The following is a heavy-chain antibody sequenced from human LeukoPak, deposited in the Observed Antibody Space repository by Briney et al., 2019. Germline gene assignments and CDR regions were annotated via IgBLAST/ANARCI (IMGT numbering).Heavy chain of an antibody. J-gene: IGHJ4*02. D-gene: IGHD5-18*01. V-gene: IGHV3-74*01. Sequence: GGSLRLSCTASDFTFSSNWMYWVRQAPGKGLVWVSRISSDGSYTNYADSVKGRFTISRDNAKSTLYLQMNSLRAEDTAVYYCAREGLGYSYDYWGQGTLVTVSS. CDR2: ISSDGSYT. CDR3: AREGLGYSYDY. CDR1: DFTFSSNW.